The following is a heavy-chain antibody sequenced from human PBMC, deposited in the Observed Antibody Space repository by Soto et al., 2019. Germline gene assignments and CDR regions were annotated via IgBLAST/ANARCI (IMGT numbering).Heavy chain of an antibody. CDR1: GFTFDDSA. J-gene: IGHJ5*01. Sequence: GGSLRLSCAASGFTFDDSAMHWVRQPPGKGLEWVSGISYNSGTITYGDSVKGRFTISRDNAKNSLFLDMNSLRAEDTAFYYCAKAGGRHLGDLPHFDSWGQGVLVTVSS. D-gene: IGHD3-16*01. V-gene: IGHV3-9*01. CDR3: AKAGGRHLGDLPHFDS. CDR2: ISYNSGTI.